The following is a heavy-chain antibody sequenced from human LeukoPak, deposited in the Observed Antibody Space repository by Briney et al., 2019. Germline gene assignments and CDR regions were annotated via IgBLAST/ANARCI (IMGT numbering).Heavy chain of an antibody. J-gene: IGHJ4*02. Sequence: SVKVSCKASGYTFTSYGISWVRQAPGQGLEWMGGIIPIFGTANYAQKFQGRVTITTDESTSTAYMELSSLRSEDTAVYYCARGETTVPNYFDYWGQGTLVTVSS. CDR1: GYTFTSYG. D-gene: IGHD4-17*01. V-gene: IGHV1-69*05. CDR3: ARGETTVPNYFDY. CDR2: IIPIFGTA.